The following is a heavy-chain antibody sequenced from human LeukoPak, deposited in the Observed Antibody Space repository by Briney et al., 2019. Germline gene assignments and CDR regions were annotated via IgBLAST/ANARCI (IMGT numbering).Heavy chain of an antibody. CDR1: GGSISSYY. CDR2: IYTSGST. CDR3: ARAYSSSWYNWFDP. D-gene: IGHD6-13*01. V-gene: IGHV4-4*07. J-gene: IGHJ5*02. Sequence: PSETLSLTCTVSGGSISSYYWSWIRQPAGKGLEWIGRIYTSGSTNYNPSLKSRVTMSVDTFKNQFSLKLSSVTAADAAVYYCARAYSSSWYNWFDPWGQGTLVTVSS.